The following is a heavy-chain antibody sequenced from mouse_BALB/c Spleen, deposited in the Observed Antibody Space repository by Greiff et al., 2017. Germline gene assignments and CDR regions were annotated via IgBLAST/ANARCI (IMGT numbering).Heavy chain of an antibody. D-gene: IGHD1-1*01. CDR3: ARYYYGSGWVDY. CDR2: ISYSGST. J-gene: IGHJ2*01. V-gene: IGHV3-2*02. Sequence: DVKLVESGPGLVKPSQSLSLTCTVTGYSITSDYAWNWIRQFPGNKLEWMGYISYSGSTSYNPSLKSRISITRDTSKNQFFLQLNSVTTEDTATYYCARYYYGSGWVDYWGQGTTLTVSS. CDR1: GYSITSDYA.